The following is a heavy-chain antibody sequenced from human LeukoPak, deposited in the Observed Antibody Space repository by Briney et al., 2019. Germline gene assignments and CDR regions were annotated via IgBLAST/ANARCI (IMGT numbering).Heavy chain of an antibody. J-gene: IGHJ4*02. Sequence: SQTLSLTCTVSGGSISSYYWSWIRQPPGKGLEWIGYIYYSGSTNYNPSLKSRVTISVDTSKNQFSLKLSSVTAADTAVYYCARDKGGADFDYWGQGTLVTVSS. CDR3: ARDKGGADFDY. V-gene: IGHV4-59*01. D-gene: IGHD3-16*01. CDR2: IYYSGST. CDR1: GGSISSYY.